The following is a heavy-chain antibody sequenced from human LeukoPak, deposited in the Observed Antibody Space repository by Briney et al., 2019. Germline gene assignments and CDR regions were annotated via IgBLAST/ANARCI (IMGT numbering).Heavy chain of an antibody. J-gene: IGHJ4*02. D-gene: IGHD6-13*01. CDR3: ARDLRGIAAANY. CDR2: ITLSRTTI. Sequence: GGSLRLSCAASGFTFSNYNMNWVRQAPGKGLEWVAYITLSRTTIYYADSVKGRFTISRDNAKNSLSLQMNSLRDEDTAVYYCARDLRGIAAANYWGQGTLVTVSS. V-gene: IGHV3-48*02. CDR1: GFTFSNYN.